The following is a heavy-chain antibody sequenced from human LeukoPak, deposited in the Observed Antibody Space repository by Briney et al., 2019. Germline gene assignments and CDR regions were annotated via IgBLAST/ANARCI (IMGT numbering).Heavy chain of an antibody. D-gene: IGHD2-21*02. CDR1: GGSISSYY. CDR3: ARVCGGDCYQAFDI. V-gene: IGHV4-59*01. CDR2: IYYSGTT. J-gene: IGHJ3*02. Sequence: SETLSLTCTVSGGSISSYYWSWIRQPPGKGLEWIGYIYYSGTTNYNTSLKSRATISVDTSKTQCSLELSFVTAADTAVYYCARVCGGDCYQAFDIGGQGTMVTVSS.